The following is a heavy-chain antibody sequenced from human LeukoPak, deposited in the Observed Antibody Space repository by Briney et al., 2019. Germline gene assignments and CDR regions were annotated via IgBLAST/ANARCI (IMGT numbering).Heavy chain of an antibody. CDR1: GFTFSTYA. J-gene: IGHJ3*02. D-gene: IGHD1-26*01. CDR3: ARVSIVGATQDAFDI. Sequence: PGGSLRLSCAASGFTFSTYAMSWVRQAPGKGLEWVSAISGSGGSTYYADSVKGRFTISRDNSKNTLYLQMNSLRAEDTAVYYCARVSIVGATQDAFDIWGQGTMVTVSS. V-gene: IGHV3-23*01. CDR2: ISGSGGST.